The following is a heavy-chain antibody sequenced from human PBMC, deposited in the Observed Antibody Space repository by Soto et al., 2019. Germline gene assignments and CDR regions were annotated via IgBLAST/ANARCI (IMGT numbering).Heavy chain of an antibody. CDR2: IIPIFGTA. CDR3: AGSDGVVDIDYYYGMDG. V-gene: IGHV1-69*13. J-gene: IGHJ6*02. CDR1: GGTFSSYA. Sequence: ASVKVSCKASGGTFSSYAISWVRQAPGQGLEWMGGIIPIFGTANYAQKFQGRVTITADESTSTAYMELSSLRSEDTAVYYCAGSDGVVDIDYYYGMDGWGQGTTVTV. D-gene: IGHD2-15*01.